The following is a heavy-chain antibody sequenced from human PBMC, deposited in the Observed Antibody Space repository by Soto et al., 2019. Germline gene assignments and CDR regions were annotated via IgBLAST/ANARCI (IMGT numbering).Heavy chain of an antibody. CDR1: CRSTSSYY. Sequence: SGTLSLTCTITCRSTSSYYWSWLRQPPWKGLEWIGYNSYSGSTDYNPSLKSRVTISVDTSKNQFSLKLSSATAADTAVYYCARHGGSYSFDYWGQGTLVTVS. CDR2: NSYSGST. J-gene: IGHJ4*02. D-gene: IGHD1-26*01. CDR3: ARHGGSYSFDY. V-gene: IGHV4-59*08.